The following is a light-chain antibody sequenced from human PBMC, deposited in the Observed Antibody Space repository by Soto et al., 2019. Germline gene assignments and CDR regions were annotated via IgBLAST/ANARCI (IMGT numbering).Light chain of an antibody. Sequence: EIVMTQSPATLSVSPGERATLSCRASQSVSSKLAWYQQKPGQAPRLLIYGTSTRATGIPARFSGSGSGTEFTLTISSLQSEDFVVYYCQQYNNWPLTFGGGTKVDIK. CDR1: QSVSSK. J-gene: IGKJ4*01. CDR3: QQYNNWPLT. V-gene: IGKV3-15*01. CDR2: GTS.